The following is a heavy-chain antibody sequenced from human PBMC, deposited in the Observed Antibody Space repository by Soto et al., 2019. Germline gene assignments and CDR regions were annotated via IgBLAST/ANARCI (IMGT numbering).Heavy chain of an antibody. J-gene: IGHJ6*02. CDR2: LGAARDP. CDR3: ARAYLGRRPRRADDYYAMDG. CDR1: GFSFRDYD. Sequence: EVQLVESGGGSVQPGESLRLSCAASGFSFRDYDMHWVRQRKGKGLEWVSALGAARDPYYVGSVKGRFSVSRDNAQNSLFLQMNNLRVDDTAVYFCARAYLGRRPRRADDYYAMDGWGRGTTVTVAS. V-gene: IGHV3-13*05. D-gene: IGHD1-26*01.